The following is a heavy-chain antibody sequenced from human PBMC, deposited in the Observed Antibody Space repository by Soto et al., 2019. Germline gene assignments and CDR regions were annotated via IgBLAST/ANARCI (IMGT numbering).Heavy chain of an antibody. CDR2: INHSGST. CDR3: ARERARMVRGVKANWFDP. Sequence: SETLSLTCAVYGGSFSGYYWSWIRQPPGKGLEWIGEINHSGSTNYNPSLKSRVTISVDTSKNQFSLRLSSVTAADTAVYYCARERARMVRGVKANWFDPWGQGTLVTVSS. J-gene: IGHJ5*02. D-gene: IGHD3-10*01. CDR1: GGSFSGYY. V-gene: IGHV4-34*01.